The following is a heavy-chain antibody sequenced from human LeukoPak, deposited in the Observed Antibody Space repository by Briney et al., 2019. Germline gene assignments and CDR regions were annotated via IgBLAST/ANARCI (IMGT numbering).Heavy chain of an antibody. D-gene: IGHD3-10*01. CDR1: GGTFSSYA. Sequence: SVKVSCKASGGTFSSYAISWVRQAPGQGLEWMGGIIPIFGTANYAQKFQGRVTITTDESTSTAYMELSSLRSEDTAVYYCARSAMVRGVFGYWGQGTLVTVSS. CDR2: IIPIFGTA. CDR3: ARSAMVRGVFGY. J-gene: IGHJ4*02. V-gene: IGHV1-69*05.